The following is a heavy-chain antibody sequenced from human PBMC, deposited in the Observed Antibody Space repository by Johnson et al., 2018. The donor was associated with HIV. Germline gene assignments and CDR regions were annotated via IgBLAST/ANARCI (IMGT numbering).Heavy chain of an antibody. CDR3: ARDRGYWDAFDI. V-gene: IGHV3-48*03. CDR1: GFTFDDYA. Sequence: VQLVESGGGLVQPGRSLRLSCAASGFTFDDYAMHWVRQAPGKGLEWVSYISSSGTTVYYADSVKGRFSISRDNAKHSLYLQMNSLRAEDTAVYYCARDRGYWDAFDIWGQGTMVTVSS. D-gene: IGHD3-22*01. J-gene: IGHJ3*02. CDR2: ISSSGTTV.